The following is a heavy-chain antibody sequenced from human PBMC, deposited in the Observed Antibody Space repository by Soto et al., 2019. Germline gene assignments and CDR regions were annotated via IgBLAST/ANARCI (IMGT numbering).Heavy chain of an antibody. CDR2: IYYSGST. CDR3: ATYDSSGNFDY. Sequence: QVQLQESGPGLVKPSETLSLTCTVSGGSILSYYWSWIRQPPGKELECIGYIYYSGSTTYNPSLKSRVTISVDTSKTQFSLKLTSVTAADTAVYYCATYDSSGNFDYWGQGTLVTVSS. D-gene: IGHD3-22*01. CDR1: GGSILSYY. J-gene: IGHJ4*02. V-gene: IGHV4-59*01.